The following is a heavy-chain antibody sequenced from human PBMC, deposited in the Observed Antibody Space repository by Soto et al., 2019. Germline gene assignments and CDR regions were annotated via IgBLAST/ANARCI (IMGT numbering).Heavy chain of an antibody. Sequence: EVQLVESGGGLVQPGRSLRLSCAASGFTFDDYAMHWVRQAPGKGLEWVSGISWNSGSIGYADSVKGRFTISRDNANNSLYLQMNSLRAEDTALYYCAKDSFEGIAVADPFDYWGQGTLVTVSS. V-gene: IGHV3-9*01. J-gene: IGHJ4*02. CDR2: ISWNSGSI. CDR3: AKDSFEGIAVADPFDY. D-gene: IGHD6-19*01. CDR1: GFTFDDYA.